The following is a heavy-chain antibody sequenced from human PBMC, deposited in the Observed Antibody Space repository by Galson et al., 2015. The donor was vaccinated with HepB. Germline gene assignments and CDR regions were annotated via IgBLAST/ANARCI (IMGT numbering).Heavy chain of an antibody. J-gene: IGHJ4*02. CDR3: ARDARIAVAGTAFDY. V-gene: IGHV3-11*01. Sequence: SLRLSCAASGFTFSDYYMSWIRQAPGKGLEWVSYISSSGSTIYYADSVKGRFTISRDNAKNSLYLQMNSLRAEDTAVYYCARDARIAVAGTAFDYWGQGTLVTVSS. CDR2: ISSSGSTI. CDR1: GFTFSDYY. D-gene: IGHD6-19*01.